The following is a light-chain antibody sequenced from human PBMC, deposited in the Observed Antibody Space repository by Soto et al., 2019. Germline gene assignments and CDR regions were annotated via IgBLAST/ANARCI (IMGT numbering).Light chain of an antibody. CDR1: QGVSNY. Sequence: DIQMTQSPSSLSASVGDRVTITCRGSQGVSNYLAWYQQKPGKVPELLIYAASNLQSGVPSRLSGSGSRTDFTLTISSLQPEDVATYYCQQYKHSPTFGVGTKGEIK. J-gene: IGKJ4*01. V-gene: IGKV1-27*01. CDR2: AAS. CDR3: QQYKHSPT.